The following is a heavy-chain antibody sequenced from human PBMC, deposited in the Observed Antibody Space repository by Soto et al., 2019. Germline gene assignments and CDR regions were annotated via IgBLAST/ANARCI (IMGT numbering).Heavy chain of an antibody. CDR1: GGTFTSLS. J-gene: IGHJ6*03. Sequence: GASVKVSWKAFGGTFTSLSISWVGQAPGQGVEWMGRIIPILGIANYAQKFQGRVTITADKSTSTAYMELSSLRSEDTAVYYCARELSLIAVAGKGAGYYYYYMDVWGKGTTVTVSS. CDR2: IIPILGIA. V-gene: IGHV1-69*04. CDR3: ARELSLIAVAGKGAGYYYYYMDV. D-gene: IGHD6-19*01.